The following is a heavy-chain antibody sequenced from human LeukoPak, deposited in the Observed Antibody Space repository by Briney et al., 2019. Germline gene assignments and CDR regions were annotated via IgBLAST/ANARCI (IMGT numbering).Heavy chain of an antibody. D-gene: IGHD5-24*01. Sequence: PGRSLRLSCAASGFTFSSYGMHWVRQAPGKGLEWVAVISYDGSNKYYADSVKGRFTISRDNSKNTLYLQMNSLRAEDTAVYYCAKDRDHGDGYNLDYWGQGTLVTVSS. CDR3: AKDRDHGDGYNLDY. CDR1: GFTFSSYG. CDR2: ISYDGSNK. V-gene: IGHV3-30*18. J-gene: IGHJ4*02.